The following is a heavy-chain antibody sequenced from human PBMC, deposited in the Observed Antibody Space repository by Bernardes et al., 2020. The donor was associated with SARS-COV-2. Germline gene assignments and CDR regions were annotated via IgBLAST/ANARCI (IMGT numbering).Heavy chain of an antibody. CDR3: ARSAGMDV. CDR2: IKRDGSET. CDR1: GFDFSDYW. V-gene: IGHV3-7*03. Sequence: GSLRLSCAGSGFDFSDYWMAWVRQAPGKGLEWVANIKRDGSETYYVDSVKGRFTISRDNAKNLVFLQMNSLRAEDTAIFYCARSAGMDVWGQGTMVTVSS. J-gene: IGHJ6*02.